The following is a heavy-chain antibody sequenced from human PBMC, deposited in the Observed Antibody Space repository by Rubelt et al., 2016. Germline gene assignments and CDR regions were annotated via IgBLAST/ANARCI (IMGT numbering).Heavy chain of an antibody. CDR3: ARFRGSGWYLVDY. D-gene: IGHD6-19*01. J-gene: IGHJ4*02. Sequence: QVQLQESGPGLVKPSQTLSLTCTVSGGSISSGGYYWSWIRQHPGKGLEWIGYIYYSGSTYYNPSLKSRVTISVDTSKNQFARKLSSGTAADTAVYYCARFRGSGWYLVDYWGQGTLVTVSS. V-gene: IGHV4-31*03. CDR1: GGSISSGGYY. CDR2: IYYSGST.